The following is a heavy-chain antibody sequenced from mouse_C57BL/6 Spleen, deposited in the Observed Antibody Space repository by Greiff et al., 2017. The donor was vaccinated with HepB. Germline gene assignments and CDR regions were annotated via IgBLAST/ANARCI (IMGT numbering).Heavy chain of an antibody. D-gene: IGHD2-4*01. Sequence: EVQLVESGGDLVKPGGSLKLSCAASGFTFSSYGMSWVRQTPDKRLEWVATISSGGSYTYYPDSVKGRFTISRDNAKNTLYLQLSSLKSEDTAMYYCGRHDYDWYFDVWGTGTTVTVSS. CDR1: GFTFSSYG. V-gene: IGHV5-6*01. CDR3: GRHDYDWYFDV. J-gene: IGHJ1*03. CDR2: ISSGGSYT.